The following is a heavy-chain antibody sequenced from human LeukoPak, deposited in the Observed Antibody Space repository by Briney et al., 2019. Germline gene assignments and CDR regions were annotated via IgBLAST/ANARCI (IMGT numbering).Heavy chain of an antibody. J-gene: IGHJ4*02. Sequence: GGSLRLSCAASGFTFSDYYMSWIRQAPGKGLEWVSHISSSGSPIYYADSVKGRFTISRDNAKNSLYLQMNSLRAEDTAVYYCAKDQGMVYYDFWSGYCFDYWGQGTLVTVSS. D-gene: IGHD3-3*01. CDR2: ISSSGSPI. CDR1: GFTFSDYY. CDR3: AKDQGMVYYDFWSGYCFDY. V-gene: IGHV3-11*01.